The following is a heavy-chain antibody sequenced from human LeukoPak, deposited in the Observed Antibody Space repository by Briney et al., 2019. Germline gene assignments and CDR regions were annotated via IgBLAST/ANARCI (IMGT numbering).Heavy chain of an antibody. V-gene: IGHV1-69*04. CDR3: ARERIQLWFNYYGMDV. J-gene: IGHJ6*02. Sequence: ASVKVSCKASGGTFSSYAISWVRQAPGQGLEWMGRIIPILGIANYAQKFQGRVTITADKSTSTAYMELSSLRSDDTAVYYCARERIQLWFNYYGMDVWGQGTTVTVSS. CDR2: IIPILGIA. CDR1: GGTFSSYA. D-gene: IGHD5-18*01.